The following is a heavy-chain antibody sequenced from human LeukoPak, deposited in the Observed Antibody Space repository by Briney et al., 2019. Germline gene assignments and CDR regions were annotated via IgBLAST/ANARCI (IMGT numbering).Heavy chain of an antibody. CDR2: ISYDGINK. D-gene: IGHD5-12*01. V-gene: IGHV3-30*18. CDR1: GFTFSSYG. CDR3: AKDKPSGYDYRVLLDY. J-gene: IGHJ4*02. Sequence: PGGSLRLSCAASGFTFSSYGMHWVRQAPGKGLEWVAVISYDGINKYYADSVKGRFTISRDNSKNTLYLQVDSLRAEDTAVYYCAKDKPSGYDYRVLLDYWGQGTLVTVSS.